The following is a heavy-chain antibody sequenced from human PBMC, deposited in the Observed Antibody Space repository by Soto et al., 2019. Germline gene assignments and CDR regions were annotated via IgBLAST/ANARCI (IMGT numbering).Heavy chain of an antibody. CDR1: GYIFTSCY. D-gene: IGHD2-15*01. V-gene: IGHV1-46*01. CDR3: ARDSDIVVSSVPMGAGYYYNALDV. Sequence: ASVKVSCKASGYIFTSCYMHWARPPPRQALERMGITNPSGGRASYTQKFQGRLIVTRDTSTRTVYMELSSLRSEDTAVYCCARDSDIVVSSVPMGAGYYYNALDVWGQGTTVTVSS. J-gene: IGHJ6*02. CDR2: TNPSGGRA.